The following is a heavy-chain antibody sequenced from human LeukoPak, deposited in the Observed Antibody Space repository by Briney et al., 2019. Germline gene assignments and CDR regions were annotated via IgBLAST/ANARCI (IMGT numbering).Heavy chain of an antibody. V-gene: IGHV3-23*01. CDR3: VKDQSFPIAVAGRVFDY. CDR1: GFTFSSYA. CDR2: ISGSGGST. J-gene: IGHJ4*02. D-gene: IGHD6-13*01. Sequence: GGSLRLSCAASGFTFSSYAMSWVRQAPGKGLEWVSAISGSGGSTYYADSVKGRFTISRDNSKNTLYLQMNSLRAEDTAVYYFVKDQSFPIAVAGRVFDYWGQGTLVTVSS.